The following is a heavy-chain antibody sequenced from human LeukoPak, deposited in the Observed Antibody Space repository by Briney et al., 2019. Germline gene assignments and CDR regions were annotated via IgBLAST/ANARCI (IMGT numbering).Heavy chain of an antibody. CDR2: IRGGGGSA. CDR1: GFTFSAYA. V-gene: IGHV3-23*01. CDR3: ARDPNGDYIGALDM. D-gene: IGHD4-17*01. Sequence: GGSLSLSCTASGFTFSAYAMMWVRQPPGKGPEWVSAIRGGGGSAFYADSVKGRFTISRDNSKYTLFLQMNSLRAEDTAVYYGARDPNGDYIGALDMWGPGTMVTVSS. J-gene: IGHJ3*02.